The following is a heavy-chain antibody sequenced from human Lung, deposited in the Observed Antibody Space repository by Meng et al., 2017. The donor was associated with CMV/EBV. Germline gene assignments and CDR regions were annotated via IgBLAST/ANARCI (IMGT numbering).Heavy chain of an antibody. V-gene: IGHV3-11*04. CDR2: ISSSSSTI. Sequence: GESLKISCAASGFTFSDYYMSWIRQAPGKGLEWVSYISSSSSTIHYADSVKGRFTISRDNAKNALYLQINSLRAEDTAVYYCARGGYCSNDVCYPGDHYFAYWGQGTLVTVSS. J-gene: IGHJ4*02. CDR3: ARGGYCSNDVCYPGDHYFAY. CDR1: GFTFSDYY. D-gene: IGHD2-8*01.